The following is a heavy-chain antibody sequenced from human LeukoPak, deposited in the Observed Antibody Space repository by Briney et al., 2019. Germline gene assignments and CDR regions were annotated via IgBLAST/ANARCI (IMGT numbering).Heavy chain of an antibody. D-gene: IGHD4-17*01. CDR1: GGSISSYY. Sequence: PSETLSLTCTVSGGSISSYYWSWLRQPAGKGLEWIGRIYTSGSTNYNPSLKSRVTMSVDTSKNQFSLKLSSVTAADTPVYYCARAFLFSRDDYGDYGAFDIWGQGTMVTVSS. CDR2: IYTSGST. J-gene: IGHJ3*02. CDR3: ARAFLFSRDDYGDYGAFDI. V-gene: IGHV4-4*07.